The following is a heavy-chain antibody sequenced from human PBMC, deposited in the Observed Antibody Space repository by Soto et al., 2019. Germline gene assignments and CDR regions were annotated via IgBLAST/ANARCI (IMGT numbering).Heavy chain of an antibody. J-gene: IGHJ5*02. CDR3: AREPEGHNWFDP. CDR1: GGTFSSYA. CDR2: IIPIFGTA. Sequence: SVKVSCKASGGTFSSYAISWVRQAPGQGLEWMGGIIPIFGTANYAQKFQGRVTITADKSTSTAYMELSSLRSEDTAVYYCAREPEGHNWFDPWGQGTLVTVSS. V-gene: IGHV1-69*06.